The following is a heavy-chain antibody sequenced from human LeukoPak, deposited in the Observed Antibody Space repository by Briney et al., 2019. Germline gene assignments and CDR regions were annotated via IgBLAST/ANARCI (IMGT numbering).Heavy chain of an antibody. CDR1: GFTFSSNW. V-gene: IGHV3-74*01. CDR2: INEDGSTT. D-gene: IGHD3-3*01. Sequence: GGSLRLSCAASGFTFSSNWMHWVRQAPGKGLVWVSRINEDGSTTNYADSVKGRSTIFRDNAKNSLYLQMNSLRAEDTAVYYCARVLITIFGVVISSWFDPWGQGTLVTVSS. CDR3: ARVLITIFGVVISSWFDP. J-gene: IGHJ5*02.